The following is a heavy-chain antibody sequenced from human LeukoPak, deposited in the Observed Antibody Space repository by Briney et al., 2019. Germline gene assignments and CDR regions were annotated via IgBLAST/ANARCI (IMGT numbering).Heavy chain of an antibody. V-gene: IGHV1-18*01. Sequence: GASVKVSCKASGYTFTSYGFSWVRQAPGQGLEWMGWISTYYGNTNYAQKLQDRVTMTTDTSTSTAYMELTSLRSDDTAVYYCARVYSTIYYGSGDRPFLFDYWGQGTVVTVSS. J-gene: IGHJ4*02. CDR2: ISTYYGNT. CDR3: ARVYSTIYYGSGDRPFLFDY. CDR1: GYTFTSYG. D-gene: IGHD3-10*01.